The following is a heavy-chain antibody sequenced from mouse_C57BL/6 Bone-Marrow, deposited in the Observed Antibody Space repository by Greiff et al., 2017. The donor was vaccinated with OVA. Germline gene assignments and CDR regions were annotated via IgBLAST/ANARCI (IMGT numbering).Heavy chain of an antibody. V-gene: IGHV5-6*01. CDR3: ARRGFYYLAMDY. D-gene: IGHD2-1*01. CDR2: ISSGGSYT. J-gene: IGHJ4*01. Sequence: EVQGVESGGDLVKPGGSLKLSCAASGFTFSSYGMSWVRQTPDKRLEWVATISSGGSYTYYPDSVKGRFTISRDNAKNTLYLQMSSLKSEDTAMYYCARRGFYYLAMDYWGQGASVTVSS. CDR1: GFTFSSYG.